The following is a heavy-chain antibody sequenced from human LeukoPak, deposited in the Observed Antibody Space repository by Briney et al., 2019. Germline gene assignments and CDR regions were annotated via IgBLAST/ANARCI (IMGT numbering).Heavy chain of an antibody. CDR3: ARDLGGYSYGSHFDY. CDR2: ITTSSSYI. CDR1: GFTFSSYE. Sequence: GGSLRLSCAASGFTFSSYEMNWVRQAPGKGLEWVSSITTSSSYIYYADSVKGRFTISRDNARNSLYLHMNSLRAEDTAVYYCARDLGGYSYGSHFDYWGQGTLVTVPS. J-gene: IGHJ4*02. D-gene: IGHD5-18*01. V-gene: IGHV3-21*01.